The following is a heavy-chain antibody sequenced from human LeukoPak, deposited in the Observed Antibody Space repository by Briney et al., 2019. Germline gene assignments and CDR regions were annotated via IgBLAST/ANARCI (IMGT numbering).Heavy chain of an antibody. CDR3: ARDRRDGVQLWAFDI. CDR2: VHYSGTT. CDR1: DGFITNYY. J-gene: IGHJ3*02. D-gene: IGHD5-24*01. V-gene: IGHV4-59*12. Sequence: PSETLSLTCTVSDGFITNYYWSWVRQPPGKGLEFIGYVHYSGTTNYNPSLKSRVTISVDTSKNQFSLKLSSVTAADTAVYYCARDRRDGVQLWAFDIWGQGTMVTVSS.